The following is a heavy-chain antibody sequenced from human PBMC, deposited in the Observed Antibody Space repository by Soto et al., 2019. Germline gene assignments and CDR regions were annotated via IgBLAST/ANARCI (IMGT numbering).Heavy chain of an antibody. D-gene: IGHD6-13*01. V-gene: IGHV3-33*01. J-gene: IGHJ4*02. CDR1: GFTFSSYG. CDR2: IWYDGSNK. CDR3: ARDMYSSSWYGTFDY. Sequence: GGSLRLSCAASGFTFSSYGMHWVRQAPGKGLEWVAVIWYDGSNKYYADSVKGRFTISRDNSKNTLYLQMNSLRAEDTAVYYCARDMYSSSWYGTFDYWGQGTLVTVSS.